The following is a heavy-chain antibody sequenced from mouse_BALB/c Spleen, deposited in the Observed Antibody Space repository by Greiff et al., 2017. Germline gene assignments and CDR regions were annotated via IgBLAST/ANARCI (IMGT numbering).Heavy chain of an antibody. D-gene: IGHD2-2*01. CDR3: TRSPLYYGYGPLFDY. J-gene: IGHJ2*01. Sequence: VQLQQPGAELVKPGASVKLSCKASGYTFTSYYMYWVKQRPGQGLEWIGGINPSNGGTNFNEKFKSKATLTVDKSSSTAYMQLSSLTSEDSAVYYCTRSPLYYGYGPLFDYWGQGTTLTVSS. CDR2: INPSNGGT. CDR1: GYTFTSYY. V-gene: IGHV1S81*02.